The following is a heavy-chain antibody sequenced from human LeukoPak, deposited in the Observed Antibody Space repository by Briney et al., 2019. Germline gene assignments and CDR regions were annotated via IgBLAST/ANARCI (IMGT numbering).Heavy chain of an antibody. CDR1: GFTLSRVA. CDR3: AKDRPTMVRGVPWFDP. D-gene: IGHD3-10*01. J-gene: IGHJ5*02. Sequence: GGSLRLSRAASGFTLSRVAMSCVRHAPGKGLEWGSAISGSGGSTYYADSVKGRFTISRDNSKNTLYLQMNSLRAEDTAVYYCAKDRPTMVRGVPWFDPWGQGTLVTVSS. V-gene: IGHV3-23*01. CDR2: ISGSGGST.